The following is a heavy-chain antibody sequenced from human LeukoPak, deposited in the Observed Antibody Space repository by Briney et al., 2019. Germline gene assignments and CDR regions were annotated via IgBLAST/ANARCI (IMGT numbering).Heavy chain of an antibody. V-gene: IGHV3-9*01. Sequence: PGRSLRLSCAASGFTFDNYAMNWVRQVPGKGLEWISLISWNSGTIGYADSVKGRFTISRDNANNFPYLQMNSLRAEDTALYYCARAYKDRSLAGKKEFFQHWGQGTLVTVSS. D-gene: IGHD6-19*01. CDR1: GFTFDNYA. J-gene: IGHJ1*01. CDR2: ISWNSGTI. CDR3: ARAYKDRSLAGKKEFFQH.